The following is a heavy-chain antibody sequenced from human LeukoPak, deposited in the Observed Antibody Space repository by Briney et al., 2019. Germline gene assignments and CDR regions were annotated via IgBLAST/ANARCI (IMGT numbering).Heavy chain of an antibody. CDR2: ISYDGSNK. Sequence: GGSLRLSCAASGFTFSSYAMHWVRQAPGKGLGWVAVISYDGSNKYYADSVMGRFTISRDNSKNTLYLQMNSLRAEDTAVYYCARDLRYYDSSGYYLWGQGTLVTVSS. CDR1: GFTFSSYA. J-gene: IGHJ5*02. V-gene: IGHV3-30-3*01. CDR3: ARDLRYYDSSGYYL. D-gene: IGHD3-22*01.